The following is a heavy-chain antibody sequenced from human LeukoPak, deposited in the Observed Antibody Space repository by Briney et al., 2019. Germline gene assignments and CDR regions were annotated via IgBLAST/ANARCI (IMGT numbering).Heavy chain of an antibody. V-gene: IGHV3-30*03. Sequence: GGSLRLSCAASGFTFSSYGVHWVRQAPGKGLESVAVISYDGSNKYYADSVKGRFTISRDNSKNTLYLQMNSLRAEDTAVYYCATESWFDPWGQGTLVTVSS. J-gene: IGHJ5*02. CDR3: ATESWFDP. CDR1: GFTFSSYG. CDR2: ISYDGSNK.